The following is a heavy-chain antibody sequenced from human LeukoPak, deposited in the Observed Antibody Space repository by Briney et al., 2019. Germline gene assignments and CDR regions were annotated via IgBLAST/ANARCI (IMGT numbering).Heavy chain of an antibody. CDR1: GYTFTSYD. CDR2: MNPNSGNT. Sequence: ASVKVSCKASGYTFTSYDINWVRQATGQGLEWMGWMNPNSGNTGYAQKFQGRVTMTRNTSKSTAYMELSSLRSEDTAVYYCARGPPPGYCTNGVCYQADYYSYCGMLFWLQGTNVTVSS. D-gene: IGHD2-8*01. CDR3: ARGPPPGYCTNGVCYQADYYSYCGMLF. V-gene: IGHV1-8*01. J-gene: IGHJ6*02.